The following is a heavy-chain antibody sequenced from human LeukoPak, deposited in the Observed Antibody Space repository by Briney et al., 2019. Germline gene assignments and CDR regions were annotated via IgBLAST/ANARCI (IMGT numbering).Heavy chain of an antibody. CDR3: ASGSGSYYGAFDI. D-gene: IGHD1-26*01. V-gene: IGHV4-39*01. J-gene: IGHJ3*02. Sequence: PSETLSLTRTVSGGSISSSSYYWGWIRQPPGKGRVWIGSIYYSGSTYYNPSLKSRVTISVDTSKNQFSLKLSSVTAADTAVYYCASGSGSYYGAFDIWGQGTMVTVSS. CDR2: IYYSGST. CDR1: GGSISSSSYY.